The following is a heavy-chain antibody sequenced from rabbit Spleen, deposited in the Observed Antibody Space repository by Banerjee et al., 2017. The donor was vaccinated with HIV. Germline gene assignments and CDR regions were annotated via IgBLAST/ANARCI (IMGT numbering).Heavy chain of an antibody. D-gene: IGHD3-1*01. CDR1: GFSFSRSYD. J-gene: IGHJ3*01. CDR2: IYAGDGSI. CDR3: ARDKELAIWGYEFDL. V-gene: IGHV1S40*01. Sequence: QQLVESGGGLVKPGTSLTLTCTASGFSFSRSYDMCWVRQAPGKGLDLIGCIYAGDGSIDYTNWVNGRFTISKTSSTVDLKMTSLTAADTATYFCARDKELAIWGYEFDLWGQGTLVTVS.